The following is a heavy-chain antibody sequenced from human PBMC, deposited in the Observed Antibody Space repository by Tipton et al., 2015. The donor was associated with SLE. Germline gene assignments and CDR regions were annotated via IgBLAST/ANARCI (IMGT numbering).Heavy chain of an antibody. Sequence: TLSLTCDVSDYSISSGYYWGWIRQPPGKGLEWIGSIYHSGSTYYNPSLKSRVTISVDTSKNQFSLKLSSVTAADTAVYYCARGIVVVVAATYYFDYWGQGTLVTVSS. CDR3: ARGIVVVVAATYYFDY. CDR1: DYSISSGYY. V-gene: IGHV4-38-2*01. CDR2: IYHSGST. J-gene: IGHJ4*02. D-gene: IGHD2-15*01.